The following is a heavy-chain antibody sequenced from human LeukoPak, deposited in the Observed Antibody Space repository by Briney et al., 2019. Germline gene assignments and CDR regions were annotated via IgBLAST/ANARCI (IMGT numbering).Heavy chain of an antibody. D-gene: IGHD6-19*01. Sequence: ASVKVSCKVSGYTLTELSMHWVRQAPGKGLEWMGGFDPEDGETIYAQKFQGRVTMTEDTSTDTSYIELSSLRSEDTAVYYCATSIAVSGDGFDYWGQGTLVTVSS. CDR1: GYTLTELS. CDR2: FDPEDGET. V-gene: IGHV1-24*01. CDR3: ATSIAVSGDGFDY. J-gene: IGHJ4*02.